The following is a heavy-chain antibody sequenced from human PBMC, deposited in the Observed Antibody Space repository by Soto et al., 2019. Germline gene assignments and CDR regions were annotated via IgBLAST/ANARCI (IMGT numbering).Heavy chain of an antibody. V-gene: IGHV1-18*01. CDR3: ARDPPPVDS. CDR1: GYTFSSYH. CDR2: ISAYNGNT. Sequence: QIQLVQSGAEVKKPGASVKVSCKASGYTFSSYHITWVRQAPGQGLEWMGWISAYNGNTNYAQNLQGRVTMTTAPSTSTAETETRSQRSDDTAVYYCARDPPPVDSWGQGTLVTVSS. J-gene: IGHJ4*02.